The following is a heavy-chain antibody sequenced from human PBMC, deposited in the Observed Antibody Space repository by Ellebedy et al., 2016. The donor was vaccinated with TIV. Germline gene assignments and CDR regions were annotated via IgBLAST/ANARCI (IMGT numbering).Heavy chain of an antibody. J-gene: IGHJ3*01. CDR3: ARDPVGGGPAFDV. Sequence: MPSETLSLTCTVSGVPIKTNYWSWIRQTPGKGLEWIGYIYYGGGINYNPSFKCRVTLSLDTSKNQFSLNLTSVTAADTAMYYCARDPVGGGPAFDVWGQGTMVTVSS. V-gene: IGHV4-59*01. CDR2: IYYGGGI. CDR1: GVPIKTNY. D-gene: IGHD4-23*01.